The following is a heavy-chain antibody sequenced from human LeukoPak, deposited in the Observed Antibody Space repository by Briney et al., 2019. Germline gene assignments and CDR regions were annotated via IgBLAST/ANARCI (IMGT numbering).Heavy chain of an antibody. J-gene: IGHJ5*02. CDR2: IVVGSGNT. CDR1: GFTFTSSA. CDR3: AAADFSYDFWSGTHANWFDP. D-gene: IGHD3-3*01. Sequence: GASVKVSCKASGFTFTSSAVQWVRQARGQRLEWIGWIVVGSGNTNYAQKFQERVTITRDMSTSTAYMELSSLRSEDTAVYYCAAADFSYDFWSGTHANWFDPWGQGTLVTVSS. V-gene: IGHV1-58*01.